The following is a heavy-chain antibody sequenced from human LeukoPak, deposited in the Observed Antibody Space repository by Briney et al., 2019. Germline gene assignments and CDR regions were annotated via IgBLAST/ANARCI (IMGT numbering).Heavy chain of an antibody. D-gene: IGHD3-3*01. V-gene: IGHV3-21*01. CDR3: ATDAYYDFWSGYSYFDY. J-gene: IGHJ4*02. CDR2: ISSSSSYI. Sequence: PGGSLRLSCAASGFTFSSYSMNWVRQAPGRGLEWVSSISSSSSYIYYADSVKGRFTISRDNAKNSLYLQMNSLRAEDTAVYYCATDAYYDFWSGYSYFDYWGQGTLVPVSS. CDR1: GFTFSSYS.